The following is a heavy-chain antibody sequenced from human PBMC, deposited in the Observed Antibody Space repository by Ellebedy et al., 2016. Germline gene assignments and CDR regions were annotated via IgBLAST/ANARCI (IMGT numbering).Heavy chain of an antibody. CDR3: AKSGAAPPGNWFDS. J-gene: IGHJ5*01. CDR1: GYTFTSNG. CDR2: IKAGNGYT. Sequence: ASVKVSCKASGYTFTSNGIHWVRQAPGQRLEWMGWIKAGNGYTKYSQKFQGRVTITRDTSASTAYMDLSSLTSEDSAVYYCAKSGAAPPGNWFDSWGQGTLVTVSS. D-gene: IGHD6-13*01. V-gene: IGHV1-3*01.